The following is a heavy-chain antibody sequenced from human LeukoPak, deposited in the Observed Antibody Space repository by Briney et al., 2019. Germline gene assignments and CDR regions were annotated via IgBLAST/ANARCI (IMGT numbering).Heavy chain of an antibody. D-gene: IGHD3-9*01. Sequence: GGSLRLSCAASGFTFSSYAMHWVRQAPGKGLEWVAVISYDGSNKYYADSVKGRFTISRDNSKNTLYLQMNSLRAEDTAVYYCARGILTGYYFDSWGQGTLVIVSS. CDR3: ARGILTGYYFDS. J-gene: IGHJ4*02. CDR1: GFTFSSYA. V-gene: IGHV3-30-3*01. CDR2: ISYDGSNK.